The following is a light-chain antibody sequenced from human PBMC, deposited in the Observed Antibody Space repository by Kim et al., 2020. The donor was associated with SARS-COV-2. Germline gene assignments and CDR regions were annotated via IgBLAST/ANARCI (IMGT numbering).Light chain of an antibody. CDR3: QVWDSNTVT. J-gene: IGLJ2*01. CDR1: NIGGKH. CDR2: RNN. V-gene: IGLV3-9*01. Sequence: VALGQTAKITCGGNNIGGKHVHWYQQKPGQAPVTVIYRNNNLPSGIPERFSGSNSGNAASLSITRVQVGDEAVYFCQVWDSNTVTFGGGTQLTVL.